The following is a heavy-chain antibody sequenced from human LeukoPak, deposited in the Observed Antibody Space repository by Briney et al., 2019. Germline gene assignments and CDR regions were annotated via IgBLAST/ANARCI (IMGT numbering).Heavy chain of an antibody. CDR3: AWEVGYCSSTSCSTIFDY. V-gene: IGHV3-48*01. CDR1: GFTFSSYN. D-gene: IGHD2-2*01. J-gene: IGHJ4*02. Sequence: PGGSLRLSCAASGFTFSSYNMNWVRQAPGRGLEWVSYITSSTTTIYYADSVKGRFTISRDNAKNSLYLQMNSLRAEDTAVYYCAWEVGYCSSTSCSTIFDYWGQGTLVTVSS. CDR2: ITSSTTTI.